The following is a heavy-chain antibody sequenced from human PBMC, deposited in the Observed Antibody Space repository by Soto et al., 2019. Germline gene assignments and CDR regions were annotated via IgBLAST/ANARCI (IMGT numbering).Heavy chain of an antibody. CDR3: AKDYIVQMVYARTDP. V-gene: IGHV3-23*01. Sequence: EVHLLESGGGLVQPGGSLRLSCTASGFTFSSHHMTWVRQAPGKGLEWVSTVSESGGSTYYADSVRGRFTISRDNSKNTLYLQMNSLRAEDTAVYYCAKDYIVQMVYARTDPWGQGTLVTVSS. J-gene: IGHJ5*02. D-gene: IGHD2-8*01. CDR2: VSESGGST. CDR1: GFTFSSHH.